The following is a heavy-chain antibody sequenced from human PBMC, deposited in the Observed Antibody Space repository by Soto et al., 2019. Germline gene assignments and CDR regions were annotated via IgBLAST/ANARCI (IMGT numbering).Heavy chain of an antibody. Sequence: ETLSLTCAVYGGSFSGYYWSWIRQPPGKGLEWIGEINHSGSTNYNPSLKSRVTISVDTSKNQFSLKLSSVTAADTAVYYRARGHFRAGPFDYWGQGTLVTVSS. D-gene: IGHD6-19*01. CDR1: GGSFSGYY. J-gene: IGHJ4*02. V-gene: IGHV4-34*01. CDR3: ARGHFRAGPFDY. CDR2: INHSGST.